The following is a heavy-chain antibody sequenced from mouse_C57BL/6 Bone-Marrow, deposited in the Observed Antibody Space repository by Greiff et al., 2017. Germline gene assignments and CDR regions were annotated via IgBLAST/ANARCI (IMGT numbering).Heavy chain of an antibody. J-gene: IGHJ3*01. D-gene: IGHD4-1*01. Sequence: VQLQQSGAELVRPGASVKLSCTASGFNIKDDYMHWVKQRPEQGLEWIGWIDPENGDTEYASKFQGKATITADPSSNTAYLQLSSLTSEDTAVYYCTTDWDWFAYWGQGTLVTVSA. CDR2: IDPENGDT. CDR1: GFNIKDDY. CDR3: TTDWDWFAY. V-gene: IGHV14-4*01.